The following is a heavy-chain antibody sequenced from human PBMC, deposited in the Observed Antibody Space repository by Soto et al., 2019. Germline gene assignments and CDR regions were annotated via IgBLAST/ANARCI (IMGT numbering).Heavy chain of an antibody. CDR2: IYYSGST. CDR1: GGSISSSSYY. Sequence: PSETLSLTCTVSGGSISSSSYYWGWIRQPPGEGLEWIGSIYYSGSTYYNPSLKSRVTISVDTSKNQFSLKLSSVTAADTAVYYCASPNSYSSSWYSNYYYGMDVWGQGTTVTVS. CDR3: ASPNSYSSSWYSNYYYGMDV. D-gene: IGHD6-13*01. J-gene: IGHJ6*02. V-gene: IGHV4-39*01.